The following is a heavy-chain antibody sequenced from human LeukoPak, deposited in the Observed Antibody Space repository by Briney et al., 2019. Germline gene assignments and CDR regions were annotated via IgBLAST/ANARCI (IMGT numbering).Heavy chain of an antibody. CDR1: GYTFTGYY. D-gene: IGHD3-16*01. Sequence: SSVKVSCKASGYTFTGYYMHWVRQAPGQGLDWMGWINPNRGGTNYAQKFQGRVTMTRDTSISTAYMELSRLRSDDTAVYYCARVHSGYAYVWGSSEYYFDYWGQGTLVTVSS. J-gene: IGHJ4*02. CDR3: ARVHSGYAYVWGSSEYYFDY. V-gene: IGHV1-2*02. CDR2: INPNRGGT.